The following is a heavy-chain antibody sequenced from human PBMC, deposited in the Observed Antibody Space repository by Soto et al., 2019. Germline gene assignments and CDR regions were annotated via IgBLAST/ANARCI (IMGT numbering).Heavy chain of an antibody. D-gene: IGHD6-6*01. V-gene: IGHV3-30-3*01. CDR2: ISYDGSNK. CDR3: ARDSAALDAFDI. CDR1: GFTFSSYA. Sequence: GGSLRLSCAASGFTFSSYAMHWVRQAPGKGLEWVAVISYDGSNKYYADSVKGRFTISRDNSKNTLYRQMNSLRAEDTAVYYCARDSAALDAFDIWGQGTMVTVSS. J-gene: IGHJ3*02.